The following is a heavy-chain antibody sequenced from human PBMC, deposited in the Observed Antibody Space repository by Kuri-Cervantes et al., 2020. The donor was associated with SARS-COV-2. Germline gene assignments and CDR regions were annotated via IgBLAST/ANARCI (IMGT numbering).Heavy chain of an antibody. J-gene: IGHJ3*01. D-gene: IGHD3-3*01. CDR2: ISWDGGST. CDR3: AKPHEPGISGSLCPFDF. V-gene: IGHV3-43*01. Sequence: GESLKISCATSGITFSSSTMSWVRQAPGKGLGWVSLISWDGGSTYYADSVKGRFGISRDNSKNSLYLHLNSLRPEDTALYYCAKPHEPGISGSLCPFDFWGQGTMVTVSS. CDR1: GITFSSST.